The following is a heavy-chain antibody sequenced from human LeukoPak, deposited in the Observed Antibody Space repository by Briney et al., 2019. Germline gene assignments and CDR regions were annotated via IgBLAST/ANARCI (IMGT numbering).Heavy chain of an antibody. D-gene: IGHD3-9*01. Sequence: GGSLRLSCAASGFTFSSYAMSWVRQAPGKGLEWVSAISGSGGSTYYADSVKGRFTISRDNAKNSLYLQMNSLRAEDTALYYCAKSNDYDILTGYSSFAWDYWGQGTLVTVSS. V-gene: IGHV3-23*01. J-gene: IGHJ4*02. CDR1: GFTFSSYA. CDR2: ISGSGGST. CDR3: AKSNDYDILTGYSSFAWDY.